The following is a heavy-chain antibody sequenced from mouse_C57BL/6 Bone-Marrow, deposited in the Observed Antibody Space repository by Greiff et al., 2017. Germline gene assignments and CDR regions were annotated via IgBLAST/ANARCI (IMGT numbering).Heavy chain of an antibody. Sequence: VHVKQSGPELVKPGASVKISCKASGYSFTGYYMNWVKQSPEKSLEWIGEINPSTGGTTYNQKFKAKATLTVDKSSSTAYMQLKSLTSEDSAVYYCATLSTMFRGWFAYWGQGTLVTVSA. D-gene: IGHD2-2*01. CDR3: ATLSTMFRGWFAY. CDR1: GYSFTGYY. CDR2: INPSTGGT. V-gene: IGHV1-42*01. J-gene: IGHJ3*01.